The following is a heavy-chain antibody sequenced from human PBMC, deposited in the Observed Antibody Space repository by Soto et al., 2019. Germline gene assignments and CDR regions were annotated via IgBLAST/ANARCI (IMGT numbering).Heavy chain of an antibody. D-gene: IGHD1-26*01. CDR2: ISAYNGNT. V-gene: IGHV1-18*01. J-gene: IGHJ5*02. CDR1: GYTFTSYG. Sequence: QVQLVQSGAEVKKPGASVKVSCKASGYTFTSYGISWVRQAPGQGLEWMGRISAYNGNTNYAQKLQGRVTMTTDTSTSTAYREMRSLTSDDTAVYYCARVVGALGHWFDPWGQGTLVTVSS. CDR3: ARVVGALGHWFDP.